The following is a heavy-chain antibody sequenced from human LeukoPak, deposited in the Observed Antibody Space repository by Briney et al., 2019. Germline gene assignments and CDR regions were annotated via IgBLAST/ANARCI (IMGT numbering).Heavy chain of an antibody. J-gene: IGHJ4*02. CDR2: ISAYNGNT. CDR1: GYTLTTYG. Sequence: GASVKVSCKAFGYTLTTYGIRWVRQAPGQGLEWMGGISAYNGNTNYAQKFQGRVTMTTDTSTSTAYMELRSLRSDDTAVYYCAREGAIRTFDYRGQGTVVTVSS. D-gene: IGHD1-26*01. CDR3: AREGAIRTFDY. V-gene: IGHV1-18*01.